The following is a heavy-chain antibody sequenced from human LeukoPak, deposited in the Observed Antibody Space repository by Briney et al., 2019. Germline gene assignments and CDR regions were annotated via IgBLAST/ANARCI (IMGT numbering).Heavy chain of an antibody. CDR2: INHSGST. Sequence: KPSETLSLTCAVYGGSFSGYYWSWIRQPPGKGLEWIGEINHSGSTNYNPSLKSRVTISVDTSKNQFSLKLSSVTAADTAVYYCARGVSYDFWSGYYTGVYFDYWGQGTLVTVSS. J-gene: IGHJ4*02. CDR1: GGSFSGYY. D-gene: IGHD3-3*01. CDR3: ARGVSYDFWSGYYTGVYFDY. V-gene: IGHV4-34*01.